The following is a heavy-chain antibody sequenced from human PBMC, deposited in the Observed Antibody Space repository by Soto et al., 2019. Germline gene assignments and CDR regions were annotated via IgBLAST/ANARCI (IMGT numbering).Heavy chain of an antibody. CDR1: GFTFSSYG. CDR2: ISYDGSNK. CDR3: AKSGESYGYFDY. V-gene: IGHV3-30*18. J-gene: IGHJ4*02. D-gene: IGHD1-26*01. Sequence: PGGSLRLSCAASGFTFSSYGMHWVRQAPGKGLEWVAVISYDGSNKYYADSVKGRFTISRDNSKNTLYLQMNSLRAEDTAVYYCAKSGESYGYFDYWGQGTLVTVSS.